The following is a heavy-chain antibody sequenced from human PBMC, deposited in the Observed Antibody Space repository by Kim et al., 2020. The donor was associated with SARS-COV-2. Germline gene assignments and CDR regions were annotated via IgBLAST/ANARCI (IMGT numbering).Heavy chain of an antibody. Sequence: YTPSLKTRVTISIDTSKNQFSLKLSSVTAADTAVYYCARHTPLSGDLFDYWGQGTLVTVSS. D-gene: IGHD4-17*01. CDR3: ARHTPLSGDLFDY. V-gene: IGHV4-39*01. J-gene: IGHJ4*02.